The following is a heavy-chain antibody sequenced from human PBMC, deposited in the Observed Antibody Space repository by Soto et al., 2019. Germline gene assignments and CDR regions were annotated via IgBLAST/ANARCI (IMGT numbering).Heavy chain of an antibody. D-gene: IGHD3-3*01. CDR1: GFSFPTYA. CDR2: ISGSGGSI. V-gene: IGHV3-23*01. CDR3: AKSSRGSLIFGVAKDLPLDD. Sequence: EVQLLESGGGLVQPGGSLRLSCEASGFSFPTYAMSWVRQAPGKGLEWVSTISGSGGSIYYGDSVRGRFTITRDNSENSLDLQMKSLRAKDTLKYYCAKSSRGSLIFGVAKDLPLDDWGQGTLVTVSS. J-gene: IGHJ4*02.